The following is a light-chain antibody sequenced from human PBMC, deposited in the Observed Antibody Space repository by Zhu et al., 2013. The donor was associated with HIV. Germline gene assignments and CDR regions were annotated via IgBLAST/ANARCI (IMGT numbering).Light chain of an antibody. CDR1: QGIDNH. CDR2: GAS. V-gene: IGKV1-27*01. CDR3: QKYNSFPWT. Sequence: DIQMTQSPSSLSASVGDRVTIACRASQGIDNHLAWYQQKPGAGPNLLIYGASTLQSGVPSRFSGSGFGTEFTLTISSLQPEDVATYYCQKYNSFPWTFGQGTKVQIK. J-gene: IGKJ1*01.